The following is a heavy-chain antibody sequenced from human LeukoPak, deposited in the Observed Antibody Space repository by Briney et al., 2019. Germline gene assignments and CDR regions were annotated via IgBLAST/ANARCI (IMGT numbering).Heavy chain of an antibody. V-gene: IGHV3-23*01. CDR1: GFTFSNYA. J-gene: IGHJ4*02. D-gene: IGHD1-26*01. CDR2: ISAAGGST. Sequence: PGGSLRLSCAASGFTFSNYAISWVRQAPGKGLEWVLAISAAGGSTYHADSVKGRFTFSRDNAKNTLYVQMSSLRAEDTAVYYCARDRSGGNYATFEYWGQGTLVTVSS. CDR3: ARDRSGGNYATFEY.